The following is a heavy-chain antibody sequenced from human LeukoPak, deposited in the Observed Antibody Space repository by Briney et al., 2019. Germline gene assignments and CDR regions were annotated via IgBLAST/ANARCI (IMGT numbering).Heavy chain of an antibody. D-gene: IGHD5-12*01. J-gene: IGHJ4*02. Sequence: GGSLRLSCAASGFTFDDYAMHWVRQAPGKGLEWVSLISWDGGSTYYADSVKGRFTISRDNSKNSLYVQMNSLRAEDTALYYCAKGSIGYATDGYFDFWGQGTLATVSS. CDR2: ISWDGGST. CDR1: GFTFDDYA. CDR3: AKGSIGYATDGYFDF. V-gene: IGHV3-43D*04.